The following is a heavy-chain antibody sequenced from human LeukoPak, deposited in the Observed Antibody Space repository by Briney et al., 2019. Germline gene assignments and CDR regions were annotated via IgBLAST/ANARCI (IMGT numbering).Heavy chain of an antibody. Sequence: SETLSLTCAASGGSFSGYYWSWIRQPPGKGLEWIGEINHSGSTNYNPSLKSRVTISVDTSKNQFSLKLSSVTAADTAVYYCARQYYDILTGGHYFDYWGQGTLVSVSS. D-gene: IGHD3-9*01. V-gene: IGHV4-34*01. CDR2: INHSGST. CDR3: ARQYYDILTGGHYFDY. CDR1: GGSFSGYY. J-gene: IGHJ4*02.